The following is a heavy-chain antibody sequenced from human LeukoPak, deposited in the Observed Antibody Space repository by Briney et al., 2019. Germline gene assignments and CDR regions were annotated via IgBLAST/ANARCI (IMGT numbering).Heavy chain of an antibody. Sequence: SETLSLTCTVSGGSISSGGYYWSWIRQHPGKGLEWIAYIYYSGSTYYNPSLKSRVTISVDTSKNQFSLKLSSVTAADTAVYYCARRAYYYDSSGHYTAFDYWGQGTLVTVSS. J-gene: IGHJ4*02. V-gene: IGHV4-31*03. CDR3: ARRAYYYDSSGHYTAFDY. CDR2: IYYSGST. CDR1: GGSISSGGYY. D-gene: IGHD3-22*01.